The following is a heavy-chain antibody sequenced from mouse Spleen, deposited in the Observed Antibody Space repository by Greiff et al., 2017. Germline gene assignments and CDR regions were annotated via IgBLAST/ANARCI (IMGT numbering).Heavy chain of an antibody. CDR3: TRGLEDAMDY. J-gene: IGHJ4*01. V-gene: IGHV5-6-4*01. CDR1: GFTFSSYT. CDR2: ISSGGSYT. Sequence: EVQLVESGGGLVKPGGSLKLSCAASGFTFSSYTMSWVRQTPEKRLEWVATISSGGSYTYYPDSVKGRFTISRDNAKNTLYLQMSSLKSEDTAMYYCTRGLEDAMDYWGQGTSVTVSA.